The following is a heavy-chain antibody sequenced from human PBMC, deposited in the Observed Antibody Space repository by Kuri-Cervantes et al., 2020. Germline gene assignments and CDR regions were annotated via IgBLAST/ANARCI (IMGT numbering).Heavy chain of an antibody. CDR3: ARDSSGQWYFDY. CDR2: IYHSGST. CDR1: GGSISSGGYS. Sequence: LRLSCAVSGGSISSGGYSWSWIRQPPGKGLEWIGYIYHSGSTYYNPSLKSRVTISVDRSKNQFSLKLSSVTAADTAAYYCARDSSGQWYFDYWGQGTLVTVSS. J-gene: IGHJ4*02. V-gene: IGHV4-30-2*01. D-gene: IGHD3-22*01.